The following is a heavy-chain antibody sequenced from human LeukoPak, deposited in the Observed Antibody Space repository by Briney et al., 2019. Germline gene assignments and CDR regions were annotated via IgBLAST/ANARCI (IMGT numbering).Heavy chain of an antibody. V-gene: IGHV3-74*01. CDR1: GFTFSSYW. CDR2: INTDGSST. D-gene: IGHD6-13*01. Sequence: GGSLRLSCAASGFTFSSYWMHWVRQAPGKGLVWVSRINTDGSSTSYADPVKGRFTISRDNAKNTLYLQMNSLRAEDTAVYYCAREDSSSWPFDYWGQGTLVTVSS. J-gene: IGHJ4*02. CDR3: AREDSSSWPFDY.